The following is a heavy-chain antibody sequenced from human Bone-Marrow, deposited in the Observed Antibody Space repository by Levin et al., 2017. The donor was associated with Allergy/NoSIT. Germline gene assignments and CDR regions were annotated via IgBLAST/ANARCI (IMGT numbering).Heavy chain of an antibody. D-gene: IGHD2-15*01. CDR2: INWNSGSK. CDR3: ARDVGSGRGYYFDF. CDR1: GFTFDDHA. Sequence: SLKISCAASGFTFDDHAMHWVRQTPGKGLEWVSYINWNSGSKGYAESVKGRFTISRDNAKNYLYLQMNSLRVEDTALYYCARDVGSGRGYYFDFWGRGSLVTVSS. V-gene: IGHV3-9*01. J-gene: IGHJ4*02.